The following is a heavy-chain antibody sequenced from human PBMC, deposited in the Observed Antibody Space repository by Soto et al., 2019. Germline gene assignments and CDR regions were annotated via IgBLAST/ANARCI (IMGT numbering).Heavy chain of an antibody. CDR3: AADRFYYYDSSGFLFDY. CDR2: IVVGSGST. D-gene: IGHD3-22*01. V-gene: IGHV1-58*01. CDR1: GFTFTSSA. Sequence: ASVKVSCKASGFTFTSSAVQWVRQARGQRFEWIGWIVVGSGSTNYAQKFQERVTITRDMSTSTAYMELSSLRSEDTAVYYCAADRFYYYDSSGFLFDYWGQGTLVTVSS. J-gene: IGHJ4*02.